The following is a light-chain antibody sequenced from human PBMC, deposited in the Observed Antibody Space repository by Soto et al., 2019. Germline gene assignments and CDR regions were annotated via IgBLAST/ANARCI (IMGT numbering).Light chain of an antibody. Sequence: DTQMTQSPSTLSASVGDTVTITCRASQSVSDSLAWYQVKPGEAPKLLIFDVSNLETVVPSRFSGSGSGTEFSLTIRGLQPDDFATYYCQQYDYARTFGQGTKVEIK. CDR1: QSVSDS. CDR3: QQYDYART. V-gene: IGKV1-5*01. CDR2: DVS. J-gene: IGKJ1*01.